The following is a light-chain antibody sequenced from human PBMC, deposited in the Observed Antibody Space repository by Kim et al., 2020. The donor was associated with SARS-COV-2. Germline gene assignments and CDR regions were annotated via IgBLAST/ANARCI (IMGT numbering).Light chain of an antibody. CDR3: NSRDSSGNHVV. CDR2: GKN. V-gene: IGLV3-19*01. J-gene: IGLJ2*01. Sequence: ALGQTARITCQGASLRSYYASWYQQKPGQAPVLVIYGKNNRPSGIPDRFSGSSSGNTASLTITGAQAEDEADYYCNSRDSSGNHVVFGGGTQLTVL. CDR1: SLRSYY.